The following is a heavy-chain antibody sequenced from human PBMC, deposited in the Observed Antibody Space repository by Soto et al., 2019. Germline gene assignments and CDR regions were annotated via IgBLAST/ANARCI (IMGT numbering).Heavy chain of an antibody. D-gene: IGHD2-8*01. CDR3: ARQGVLMVYANPNNWFDP. J-gene: IGHJ5*02. CDR1: GGSISSSSYY. V-gene: IGHV4-39*01. CDR2: IYYSGST. Sequence: SETLSLTCTVSGGSISSSSYYWGWIRQPPGKGLEWIGSIYYSGSTYYNPSLKSRVTISVDTSKNQFSLKLSSVTAADTAVYYCARQGVLMVYANPNNWFDPWGQGTLVTVSS.